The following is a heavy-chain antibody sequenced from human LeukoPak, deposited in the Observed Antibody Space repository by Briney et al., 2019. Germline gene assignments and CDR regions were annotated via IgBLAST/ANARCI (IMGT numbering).Heavy chain of an antibody. Sequence: PGGSLRLSCAASGFTFSSYSMNWVRQAPGKGLEWVSSISSSSSYIYYADSVKGRFTISRDNARNSLYLQMNNLRAEDTAVYYCASLPWLVRWIYYWGQGTLVTVSS. CDR1: GFTFSSYS. D-gene: IGHD6-19*01. V-gene: IGHV3-21*01. CDR2: ISSSSSYI. J-gene: IGHJ4*02. CDR3: ASLPWLVRWIYY.